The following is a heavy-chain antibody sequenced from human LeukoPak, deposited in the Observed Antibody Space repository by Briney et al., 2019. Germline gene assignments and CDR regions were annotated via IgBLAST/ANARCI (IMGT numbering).Heavy chain of an antibody. CDR2: IYYSGPT. D-gene: IGHD1-26*01. J-gene: IGHJ5*02. CDR3: ARVGSSWWELESGWFDP. CDR1: GGSISSSTDY. Sequence: ESSETLSLTCTVSGGSISSSTDYWGWIRQPPGKGLEWIGTIYYSGPTYYNLSLKSRVTISVDTSKNRFSLNLSSVTAADTAVYYCARVGSSWWELESGWFDPWGQGTLVTVSS. V-gene: IGHV4-39*01.